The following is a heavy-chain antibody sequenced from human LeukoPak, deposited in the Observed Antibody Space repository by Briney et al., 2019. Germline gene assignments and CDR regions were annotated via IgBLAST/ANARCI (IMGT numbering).Heavy chain of an antibody. Sequence: PGGSLRLSCAASGFTFSSYEMNWVRQAPGKGLEWVSYISSSGSTIYYADSLKGRFTISRDNPKNSLYLQLNSLRAEDTAVYYCARDLYDSSGYYYPAPEYFQHWGQGTLVTVSS. D-gene: IGHD3-22*01. V-gene: IGHV3-48*03. CDR2: ISSSGSTI. CDR3: ARDLYDSSGYYYPAPEYFQH. CDR1: GFTFSSYE. J-gene: IGHJ1*01.